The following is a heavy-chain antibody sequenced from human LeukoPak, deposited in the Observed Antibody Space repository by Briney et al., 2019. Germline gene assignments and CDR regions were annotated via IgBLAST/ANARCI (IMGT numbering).Heavy chain of an antibody. CDR1: GGSVSSDSYY. V-gene: IGHV4-61*01. J-gene: IGHJ3*02. CDR2: MYYSGST. CDR3: ARDRARAFDI. Sequence: PSETLSLTCTVSGGSVSSDSYYWSWIRQPRGRGLEWIGYMYYSGSTNYNPSLKSRVTMSLNTSENQISLKLSSVTAADTAVYYCARDRARAFDIWGHGTMVTVSS.